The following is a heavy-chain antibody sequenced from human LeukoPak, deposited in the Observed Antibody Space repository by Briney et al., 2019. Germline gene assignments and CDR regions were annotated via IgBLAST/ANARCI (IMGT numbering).Heavy chain of an antibody. Sequence: GGSLRLSCAASGFTFRHSWLSWIRQTPGKGLEWVANIHPDSSVKFYVDSMEGRFTISRDNTKNSLYLQIDNARVYDTGLYYCTRLPRETAGDYWGQGVPVIVSS. J-gene: IGHJ4*02. CDR1: GFTFRHSW. CDR3: TRLPRETAGDY. CDR2: IHPDSSVK. D-gene: IGHD1-14*01. V-gene: IGHV3-7*03.